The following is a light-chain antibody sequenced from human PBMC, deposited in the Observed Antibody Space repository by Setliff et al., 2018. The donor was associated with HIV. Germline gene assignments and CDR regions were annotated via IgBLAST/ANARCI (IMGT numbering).Light chain of an antibody. Sequence: QSALTQPASVSGSPGQSITISCTGTSSGVGAYNYVSWYQQYPAKAPKLMIYDVSVRPSGVSTRFSGSKSGNTASLTISGLQAEDEADYYCSSYTSNNARVFGTGTKSPS. CDR1: SSGVGAYNY. CDR2: DVS. CDR3: SSYTSNNARV. J-gene: IGLJ1*01. V-gene: IGLV2-14*03.